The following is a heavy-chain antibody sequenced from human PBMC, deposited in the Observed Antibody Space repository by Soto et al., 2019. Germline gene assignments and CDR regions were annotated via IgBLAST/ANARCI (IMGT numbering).Heavy chain of an antibody. CDR2: ISSSSSTI. CDR3: AREDWGLAFGPEHVGGPSYYYYGMDV. Sequence: GGSLSLSCAASGFTFSSYSMNWVRQAPGKGLEWVSYISSSSSTIYYADSVKGRFTISRDNAKNSLYLQMNSLRDEDTAVYYCAREDWGLAFGPEHVGGPSYYYYGMDVWGQGTTVTVSS. V-gene: IGHV3-48*02. J-gene: IGHJ6*02. CDR1: GFTFSSYS. D-gene: IGHD3-10*02.